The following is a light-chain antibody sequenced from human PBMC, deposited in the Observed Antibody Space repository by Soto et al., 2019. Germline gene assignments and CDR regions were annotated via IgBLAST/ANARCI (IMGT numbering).Light chain of an antibody. J-gene: IGKJ2*01. V-gene: IGKV3-20*01. CDR2: GAS. CDR1: QSVSSSY. Sequence: EIVLTQSPGTLSLSPGERATLSCRASQSVSSSYLAWYQQKPGQAPRLLIYGASSRATGIPDRFSGSGSGTDFTLTISRLEPEDFAVYYCQQYVSSPRIFGQGTKLEIK. CDR3: QQYVSSPRI.